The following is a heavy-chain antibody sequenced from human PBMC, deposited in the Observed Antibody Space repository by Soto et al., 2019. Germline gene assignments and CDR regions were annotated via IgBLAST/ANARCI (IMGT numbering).Heavy chain of an antibody. V-gene: IGHV3-23*01. D-gene: IGHD4-17*01. J-gene: IGHJ3*02. CDR2: ISGSGGST. CDR3: AKTTTLDRAFDI. Sequence: PGGSLRLSCASSGFTFSDYYLSLIRQAPGKGLECFSGISGSGGSTYYADSVKGRFTISRDNSKNTLYLQMNSLRAEDTAVYYCAKTTTLDRAFDIWGQGTMVTVSS. CDR1: GFTFSDYY.